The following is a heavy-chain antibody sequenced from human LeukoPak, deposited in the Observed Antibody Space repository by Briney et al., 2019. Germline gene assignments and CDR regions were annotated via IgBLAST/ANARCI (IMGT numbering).Heavy chain of an antibody. J-gene: IGHJ4*02. D-gene: IGHD4-17*01. CDR1: GGSISSSSYY. V-gene: IGHV4-39*01. CDR2: IYYSGST. CDR3: ARPSGDYRYYFDY. Sequence: PSETLSLTCTVSGGSISSSSYYWGWIRQPPGKGLEWIGSIYYSGSTYYNPSLKSRVTISVDTSKNQFSLKLSSVTAADTAVYYCARPSGDYRYYFDYWGQGTLVTVSS.